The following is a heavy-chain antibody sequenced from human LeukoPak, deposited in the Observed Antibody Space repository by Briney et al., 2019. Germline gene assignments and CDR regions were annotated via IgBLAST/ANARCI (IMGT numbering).Heavy chain of an antibody. D-gene: IGHD6-13*01. CDR3: AKYGRHSSSWYDYMDV. V-gene: IGHV3-48*03. CDR2: ISSSGSTI. Sequence: GGSLRLSCAASGFTFSSYEMNWVRQAPGKGLEWVSYISSSGSTIYYADSVKGRFTISRDNAKNSLYLQMNSLRAEDTAVYYCAKYGRHSSSWYDYMDVWGKGTTVTVSS. J-gene: IGHJ6*03. CDR1: GFTFSSYE.